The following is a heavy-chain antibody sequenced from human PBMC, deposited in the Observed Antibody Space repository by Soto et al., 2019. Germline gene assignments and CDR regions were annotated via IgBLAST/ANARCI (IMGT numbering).Heavy chain of an antibody. Sequence: RLSCAASGFTFEDRAMHWVRQAPGKCLEWVSGISWNSGSIGYADSVEGRFTISRDNAKNSLYLQMNSLRAEDTAVYYCARGWGYFDSSGFPYLYAMDVWGQGTTVTVSS. D-gene: IGHD3-22*01. CDR3: ARGWGYFDSSGFPYLYAMDV. CDR1: GFTFEDRA. J-gene: IGHJ6*02. V-gene: IGHV3-9*01. CDR2: ISWNSGSI.